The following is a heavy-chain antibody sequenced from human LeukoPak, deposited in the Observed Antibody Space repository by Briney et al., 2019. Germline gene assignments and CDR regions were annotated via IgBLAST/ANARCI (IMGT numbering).Heavy chain of an antibody. CDR2: ISGSGGST. J-gene: IGHJ4*02. Sequence: GGSLRLSCVVSGFTFSSYAMSWVRQAPGKGLEWVSGISGSGGSTYYADSVKGRFTISRDNTKNTLYLQMNSLRAEDTAVYYCAKDSGSYFDYWGQGTLVTVSS. D-gene: IGHD2-15*01. CDR1: GFTFSSYA. V-gene: IGHV3-23*01. CDR3: AKDSGSYFDY.